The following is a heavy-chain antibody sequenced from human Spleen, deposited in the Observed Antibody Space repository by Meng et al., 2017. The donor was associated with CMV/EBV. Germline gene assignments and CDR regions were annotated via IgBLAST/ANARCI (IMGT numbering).Heavy chain of an antibody. V-gene: IGHV3-13*01. D-gene: IGHD3-10*01. J-gene: IGHJ6*02. CDR3: ARNGGGMDV. Sequence: GESLKISCAASGFTFTNYAMTWVRQGPGKGLQWVSSIVAAGDTYYAGSVKGRFTISRENAKNSLYLQMNSLRAGDTAVYYCARNGGGMDVWGQGTTVTVSS. CDR2: IVAAGDT. CDR1: GFTFTNYA.